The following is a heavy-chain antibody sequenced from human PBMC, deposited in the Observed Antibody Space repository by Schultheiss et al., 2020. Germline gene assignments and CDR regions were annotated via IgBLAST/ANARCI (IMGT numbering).Heavy chain of an antibody. V-gene: IGHV3-30*02. CDR1: GFTFSSYG. CDR3: APTPHYFDY. CDR2: IWYDGSNK. J-gene: IGHJ4*02. Sequence: GESLKISCAASGFTFSSYGMHWVRQAPGKGLEWVAVIWYDGSNKYYADSVKGRFTISRDNSKNTLYLQMNSLRAEDTAVYYCAPTPHYFDYWGQGTLVTVSS.